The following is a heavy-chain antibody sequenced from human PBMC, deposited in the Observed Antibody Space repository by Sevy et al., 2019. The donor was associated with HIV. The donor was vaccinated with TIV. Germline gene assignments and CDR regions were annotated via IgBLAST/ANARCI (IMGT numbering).Heavy chain of an antibody. V-gene: IGHV1-46*01. J-gene: IGHJ6*02. CDR1: GYTFSTYY. D-gene: IGHD1-26*01. CDR2: FDPTGGSR. Sequence: ASVKVSCKTSGYTFSTYYIYWVRQAPGQGLEWIGIFDPTGGSRSYAQRFQGRLTMTGDTSTSTAYMELSSLTSEDTAVYYCARDCDVSGNYLEYFYYAMDVWGQGTTVTVSS. CDR3: ARDCDVSGNYLEYFYYAMDV.